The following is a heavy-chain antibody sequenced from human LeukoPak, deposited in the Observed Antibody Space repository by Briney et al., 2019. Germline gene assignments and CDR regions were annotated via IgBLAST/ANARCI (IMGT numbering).Heavy chain of an antibody. D-gene: IGHD3-22*01. V-gene: IGHV1-2*02. CDR2: INPNSGGT. Sequence: GASVKVSCKASGYTFTGYYIHWVRQAPGQGLEWMGWINPNSGGTNYAQKFQGRVTMTRDTSIRTAYMELRSLRSDDTAVYYCARDLTHRRNYDNSGYQIVSAFWGQGTLVTVSS. J-gene: IGHJ4*02. CDR3: ARDLTHRRNYDNSGYQIVSAF. CDR1: GYTFTGYY.